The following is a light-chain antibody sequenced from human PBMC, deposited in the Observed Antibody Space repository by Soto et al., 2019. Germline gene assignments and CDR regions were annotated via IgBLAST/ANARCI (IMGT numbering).Light chain of an antibody. J-gene: IGKJ2*01. CDR3: HQYYSSPYS. V-gene: IGKV4-1*01. Sequence: DIALTQSPDSLVVSLGERATITCKTGRTVLSTSNNKNYLAWYQQRPGQPPKLLMYYASTRASGVPDRFIGSGSATEFTLTVAGLQPEDVAVYYCHQYYSSPYSFGQGTRVEI. CDR2: YAS. CDR1: RTVLSTSNNKNY.